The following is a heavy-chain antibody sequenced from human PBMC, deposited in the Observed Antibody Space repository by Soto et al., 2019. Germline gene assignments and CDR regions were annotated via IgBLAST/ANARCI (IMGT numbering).Heavy chain of an antibody. CDR3: TSVVVTLAFDY. D-gene: IGHD2-21*02. CDR2: IRSKANSYAT. J-gene: IGHJ4*02. V-gene: IGHV3-73*02. Sequence: EVQLVESGGGLVQPGGSMKLSCAASGFTFSGSAMHWVRKASGKGLEWVGRIRSKANSYATAYAASVKGRFTISRDDSKNTAYLQMNSLKTEDTAVYYYTSVVVTLAFDYWGQGTLVTVSS. CDR1: GFTFSGSA.